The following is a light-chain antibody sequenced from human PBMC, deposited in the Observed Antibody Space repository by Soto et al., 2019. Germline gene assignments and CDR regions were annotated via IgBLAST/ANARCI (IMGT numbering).Light chain of an antibody. J-gene: IGKJ1*01. CDR1: QSLASTS. CDR3: QQYGTSPWT. V-gene: IGKV3-20*01. CDR2: DTS. Sequence: EIVLTQSPGTLSLSRGNRATVSCRSSQSLASTSLAWYQQKRGQAPRLLIYDTSTRATGISDRFSGRGSGTDFTLTISRLESADSAVYFCQQYGTSPWTFGQGTKVDIK.